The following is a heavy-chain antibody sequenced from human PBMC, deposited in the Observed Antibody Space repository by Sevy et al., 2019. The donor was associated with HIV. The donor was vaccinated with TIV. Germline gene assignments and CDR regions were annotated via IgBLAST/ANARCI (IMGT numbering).Heavy chain of an antibody. CDR3: ARDCYDFWSGYSRDAFDI. V-gene: IGHV3-21*01. J-gene: IGHJ3*02. Sequence: GESLKISCAASGFTFSSYSMNWVRQAPGKGLEWVSSISSSSSYIYDADSVKGRFTISRDNAKNSLYLQMNSLRAEDTAVYYCARDCYDFWSGYSRDAFDIWGQGTMVTVSS. CDR2: ISSSSSYI. D-gene: IGHD3-3*01. CDR1: GFTFSSYS.